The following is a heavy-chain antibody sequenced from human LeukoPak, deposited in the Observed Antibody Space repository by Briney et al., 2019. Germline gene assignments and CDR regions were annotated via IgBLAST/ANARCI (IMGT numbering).Heavy chain of an antibody. J-gene: IGHJ4*02. CDR2: IHQDGSGK. CDR1: GFTFSSYW. V-gene: IGHV3-7*05. D-gene: IGHD7-27*01. CDR3: TRDVENSLGDY. Sequence: PGGSLRLSCAASGFTFSSYWMSLVRQAPGKGLEWVANIHQDGSGKYYVDSVKGRFTISRDNAKNSLYLQMNSLRAEDTAVYFCTRDVENSLGDYWGQGTLVTVSS.